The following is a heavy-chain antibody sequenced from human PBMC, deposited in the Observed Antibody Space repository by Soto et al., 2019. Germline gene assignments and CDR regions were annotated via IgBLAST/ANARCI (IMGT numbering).Heavy chain of an antibody. Sequence: QVQLVQSGAEVKKPGSSVKVSCKASGGTFSSYAISWVRQAPGQGLEWMGGIIPIFCTANYAKKFQGRVTITADDSTSTAYMELSSLRAEDTSVYYCASSLNMLTGYSGHYFDDWGQGPLVTVSS. CDR2: IIPIFCTA. D-gene: IGHD3-9*01. J-gene: IGHJ4*02. CDR3: ASSLNMLTGYSGHYFDD. CDR1: GGTFSSYA. V-gene: IGHV1-69*01.